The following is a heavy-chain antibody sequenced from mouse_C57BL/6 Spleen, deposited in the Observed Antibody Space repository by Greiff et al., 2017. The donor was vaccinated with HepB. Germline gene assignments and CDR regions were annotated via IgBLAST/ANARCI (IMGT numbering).Heavy chain of an antibody. D-gene: IGHD2-13*01. Sequence: QVQLQQPGAELVKPGASVKLSCKASGYTFTSYWMHWVKQRPGRGLEWIGRIDPNSGGTKYNEKFKSKATLTVDKPSSTAYMQLSSLTSEDSAVDYCARSDDGDNVDAMDDWGQGTSVTVSS. V-gene: IGHV1-72*01. CDR3: ARSDDGDNVDAMDD. CDR1: GYTFTSYW. J-gene: IGHJ4*01. CDR2: IDPNSGGT.